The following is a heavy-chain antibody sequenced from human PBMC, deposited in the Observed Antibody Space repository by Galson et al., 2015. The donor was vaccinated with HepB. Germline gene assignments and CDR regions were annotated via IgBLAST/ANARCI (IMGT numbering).Heavy chain of an antibody. CDR2: ISATSDNK. Sequence: SLRLSCAASGFTFSSYWMNWVRQAPGKGLEWISYISATSDNKLSADSVKGRFIISRDNAKNLLYQQMNSLRAEDTAVYYCTRIALSGSYWYFDYWGQGSLVTVSS. V-gene: IGHV3-48*01. CDR1: GFTFSSYW. CDR3: TRIALSGSYWYFDY. D-gene: IGHD1-26*01. J-gene: IGHJ4*02.